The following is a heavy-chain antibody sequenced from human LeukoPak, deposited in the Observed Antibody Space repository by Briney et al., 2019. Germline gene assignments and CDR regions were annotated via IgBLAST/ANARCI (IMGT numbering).Heavy chain of an antibody. Sequence: GGSLRLSCAASGVTFSDYYMSWIRQAPGKELEWVSYISSSGSTIYYADSVKGRFTISRDNAKNSLYLQMNSLRAEDTAVYYCARDPAPGAFDIWGQGTMVTVSS. J-gene: IGHJ3*02. V-gene: IGHV3-11*01. CDR3: ARDPAPGAFDI. CDR2: ISSSGSTI. CDR1: GVTFSDYY.